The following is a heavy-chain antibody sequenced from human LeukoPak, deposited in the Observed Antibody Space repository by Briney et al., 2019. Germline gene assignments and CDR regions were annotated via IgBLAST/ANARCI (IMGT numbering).Heavy chain of an antibody. CDR2: IYHSGNT. CDR1: GGSISSSGSY. Sequence: SETLSLTCTVSGGSISSSGSYWGWIRQPPGKGLEWIGNIYHSGNTYYNPSLKSRVTMSVDTSKNQFSLKLRSVTAADTSVFYCARQRPNVFDIWGQGTTVTVSS. CDR3: ARQRPNVFDI. D-gene: IGHD6-25*01. V-gene: IGHV4-39*01. J-gene: IGHJ3*02.